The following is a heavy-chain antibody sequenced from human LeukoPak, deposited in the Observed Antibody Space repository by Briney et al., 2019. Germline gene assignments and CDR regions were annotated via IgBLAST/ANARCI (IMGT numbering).Heavy chain of an antibody. J-gene: IGHJ5*02. Sequence: GGSLRLSCAASGFTFSSYGMHWVRQAPGKGLEWVAVIWYDGSNKYYADSVKGRFTISRDNSKNTLYLQMNSLRAEDTAVYYCAGEAAAGTRWFDPWGQGTLVTVSS. D-gene: IGHD6-13*01. V-gene: IGHV3-33*01. CDR2: IWYDGSNK. CDR1: GFTFSSYG. CDR3: AGEAAAGTRWFDP.